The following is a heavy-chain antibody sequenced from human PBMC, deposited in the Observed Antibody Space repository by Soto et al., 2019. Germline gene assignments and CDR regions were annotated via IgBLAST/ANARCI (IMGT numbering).Heavy chain of an antibody. CDR3: ARDGTERKWLDCFDY. Sequence: GGSLRLSGAASGFTFTSYSIHWVRQAPCEGLEWVAVMSHDGRNKYYGESVKGRFTISRDNSKNTLYLQMNSLRPEDTDVYYCARDGTERKWLDCFDYCGQVTLVTVSS. CDR2: MSHDGRNK. CDR1: GFTFTSYS. V-gene: IGHV3-30*04. J-gene: IGHJ4*02. D-gene: IGHD5-12*01.